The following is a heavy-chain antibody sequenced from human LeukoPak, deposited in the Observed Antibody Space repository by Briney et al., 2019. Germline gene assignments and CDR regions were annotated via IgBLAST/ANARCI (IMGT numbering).Heavy chain of an antibody. J-gene: IGHJ4*02. V-gene: IGHV3-53*01. CDR3: ARGTPGDPSNFDY. Sequence: GGSLRLSCAASGFTVSSNEMSWVRQAPGKGLEWVSVIYSGGSTYYADSVKGRFTISRDNSKNTLYLQMNSLRAEDTAVYYCARGTPGDPSNFDYWGQGTLVTVSS. CDR2: IYSGGST. D-gene: IGHD7-27*01. CDR1: GFTVSSNE.